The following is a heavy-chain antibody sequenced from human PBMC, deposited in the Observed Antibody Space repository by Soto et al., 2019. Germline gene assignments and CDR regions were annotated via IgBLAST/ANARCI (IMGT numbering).Heavy chain of an antibody. CDR1: GFAFSAHW. J-gene: IGHJ4*02. CDR3: ARDRIAAFFDY. Sequence: GGSLRLSCSASGFAFSAHWMTWVRQTPGKGLEWVAVISYDGSNKYYADSVKGRFTISRDNSKNTLYLQMNSLRAEDTAVYYCARDRIAAFFDYWGQGTLVTVSS. CDR2: ISYDGSNK. D-gene: IGHD6-6*01. V-gene: IGHV3-30-3*01.